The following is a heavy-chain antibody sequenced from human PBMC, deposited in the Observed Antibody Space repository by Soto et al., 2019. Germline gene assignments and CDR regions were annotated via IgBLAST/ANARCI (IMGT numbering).Heavy chain of an antibody. D-gene: IGHD2-2*01. Sequence: QVQLVQSGAEVKKPGSSVKVSCKASGGTFSTYTIIWVRQAPGQGLEWMGRIIPMFNITNTAQSFQDRVTIIADKSTSTAYLELSTLRSDDTAMYFCTLASWAAETFDIWGRGTMVTVSS. CDR3: TLASWAAETFDI. CDR1: GGTFSTYT. CDR2: IIPMFNIT. J-gene: IGHJ3*02. V-gene: IGHV1-69*02.